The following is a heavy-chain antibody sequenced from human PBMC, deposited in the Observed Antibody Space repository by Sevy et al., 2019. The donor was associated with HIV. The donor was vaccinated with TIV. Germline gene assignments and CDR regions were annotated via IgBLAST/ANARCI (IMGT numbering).Heavy chain of an antibody. Sequence: GGSLRLSCAASGFTVSSNYMSWVRQAPGKGLEWVSVIYSGGSTYYEDSVKGRFTISRDNSKNTLYLQMNSLRAEDTAVYYCARESYYSDSSGDNWFDPWGQGTLVTVSS. CDR1: GFTVSSNY. V-gene: IGHV3-53*01. D-gene: IGHD3-22*01. CDR2: IYSGGST. CDR3: ARESYYSDSSGDNWFDP. J-gene: IGHJ5*02.